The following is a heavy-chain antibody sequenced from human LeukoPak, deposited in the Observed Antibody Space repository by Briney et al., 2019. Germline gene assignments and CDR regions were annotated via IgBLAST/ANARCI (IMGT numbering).Heavy chain of an antibody. Sequence: SVKVSCKASGGTFSSYAISWVRRAPGQGLEWMGGIIPIFGTANYAQKFQGRVTITADVSTSTAYMELSSLRSEDTAVYYCARASPPIYYDSSGYPLYYFDYWGQGTLVTVSS. J-gene: IGHJ4*02. CDR2: IIPIFGTA. V-gene: IGHV1-69*13. D-gene: IGHD3-22*01. CDR1: GGTFSSYA. CDR3: ARASPPIYYDSSGYPLYYFDY.